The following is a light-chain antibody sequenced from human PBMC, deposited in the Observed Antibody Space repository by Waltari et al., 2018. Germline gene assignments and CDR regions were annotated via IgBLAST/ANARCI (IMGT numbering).Light chain of an antibody. Sequence: SYELTQPPSESVPPGQTARITCSGDALPKPYTSWYQQKPGQAPVLVMYRDTERPPGIPERFSGSSSGTTVTLTISGVQAEDEADFYCQSADSSGTYVLFGGGTKLTVL. CDR3: QSADSSGTYVL. CDR2: RDT. J-gene: IGLJ2*01. CDR1: ALPKPY. V-gene: IGLV3-25*03.